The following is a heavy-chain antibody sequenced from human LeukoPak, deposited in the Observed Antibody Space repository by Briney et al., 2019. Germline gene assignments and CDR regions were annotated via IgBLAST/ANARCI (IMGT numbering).Heavy chain of an antibody. CDR1: GGSISSGDYY. Sequence: KPSETLSLTCTVSGGSISSGDYYWSWIRQPPGKGLEWIGYTYYSGSTYYNPSLKSRVTISVDTSKNQFSLKLSSVTAADTAVYYCARESYYYYGMDVWGQGTTVTVSS. CDR3: ARESYYYYGMDV. V-gene: IGHV4-30-4*01. CDR2: TYYSGST. J-gene: IGHJ6*02.